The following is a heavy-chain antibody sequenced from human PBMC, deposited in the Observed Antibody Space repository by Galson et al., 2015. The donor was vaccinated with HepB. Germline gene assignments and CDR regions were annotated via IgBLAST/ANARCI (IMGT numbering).Heavy chain of an antibody. CDR3: ARPASWGELSLWDAFDI. D-gene: IGHD3-16*02. J-gene: IGHJ3*02. V-gene: IGHV5-51*03. CDR1: GYRFTNYW. CDR2: IYPGDSDT. Sequence: QSGAEVKKPGESLKISCKGIGYRFTNYWIGWVRQMPGKGLEWMGIIYPGDSDTRYSPSFQGQVTISADKSISIAYLQWSSLKASDTAIYYCARPASWGELSLWDAFDIWGQGTMVTVSS.